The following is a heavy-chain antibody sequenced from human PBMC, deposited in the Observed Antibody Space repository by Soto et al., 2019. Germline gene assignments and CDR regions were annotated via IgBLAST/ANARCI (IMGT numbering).Heavy chain of an antibody. Sequence: SETLSLTCTVSGGSISSYYWSWIRQPPGKGLEWTGYIYYSGSTNYNPSLKSRVTISVDTSKNQFSLKLSSVTAADTAVYYCARFEFADLFFDYWGQGTLVTVSS. CDR1: GGSISSYY. J-gene: IGHJ4*02. D-gene: IGHD2-21*01. CDR2: IYYSGST. CDR3: ARFEFADLFFDY. V-gene: IGHV4-59*01.